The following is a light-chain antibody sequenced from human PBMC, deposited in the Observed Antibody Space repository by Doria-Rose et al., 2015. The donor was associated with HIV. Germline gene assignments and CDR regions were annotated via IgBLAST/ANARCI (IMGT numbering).Light chain of an antibody. V-gene: IGKV1-39*01. CDR2: AAS. CDR1: RNISSY. J-gene: IGKJ2*01. Sequence: DIRLTRSPSSLSTSVGDRVTITCRASRNISSYLNWYQKKPGKPPKLLIYAASSLHSGVPSRFSGSASGTEFSLTISSLQPEDFASYYCQQSYSTPRTFGQGTKLEIK. CDR3: QQSYSTPRT.